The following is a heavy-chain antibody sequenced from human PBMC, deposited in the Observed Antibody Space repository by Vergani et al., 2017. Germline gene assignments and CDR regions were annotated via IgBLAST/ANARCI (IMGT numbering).Heavy chain of an antibody. V-gene: IGHV3-30-3*01. CDR1: GFTFSSYN. Sequence: VQLVESGGGLVQPGGSLRLSCTASGFTFSSYNMNWVRQAPGKGLEWVAVISYDGSNKYYADSVKGRFTISRDNSKNTLYLQMNSLRAEDTAVYYCAREGVRRNRAILDYWGQGTLVTVSS. CDR2: ISYDGSNK. CDR3: AREGVRRNRAILDY. D-gene: IGHD1-14*01. J-gene: IGHJ4*02.